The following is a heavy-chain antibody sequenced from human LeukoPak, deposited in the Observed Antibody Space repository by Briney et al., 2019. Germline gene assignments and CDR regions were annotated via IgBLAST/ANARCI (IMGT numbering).Heavy chain of an antibody. CDR1: GGSVSSGSYY. J-gene: IGHJ4*02. CDR2: IYYSGST. V-gene: IGHV4-61*01. Sequence: PSETLSLTCTVSGGSVSSGSYYWSWIRQPPGKGLEWIGYIYYSGSTNYNPSLKSRVTISVDTSKNQFSLKLSSVTAADTAVYYCARDYYYDSSGYHGNWGQGTLVTVSS. CDR3: ARDYYYDSSGYHGN. D-gene: IGHD3-22*01.